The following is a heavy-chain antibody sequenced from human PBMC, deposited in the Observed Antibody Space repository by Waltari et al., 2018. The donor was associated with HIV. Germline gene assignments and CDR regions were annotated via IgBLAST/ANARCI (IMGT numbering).Heavy chain of an antibody. CDR1: GFSFSNSG. J-gene: IGHJ4*02. CDR2: IKEDGSET. V-gene: IGHV3-7*01. CDR3: VRGEKERMLRFLEYLPSGNFDY. D-gene: IGHD3-3*01. Sequence: EVQLVESGGGLVRPGGSLRVVREASGFSFSNSGRHWVRRSPGKGLEWVANIKEDGSETHYVDSVKGRFTISRDDAKNSLYLQMNSLTADDTAVYFCVRGEKERMLRFLEYLPSGNFDYWGQGTLVTVSS.